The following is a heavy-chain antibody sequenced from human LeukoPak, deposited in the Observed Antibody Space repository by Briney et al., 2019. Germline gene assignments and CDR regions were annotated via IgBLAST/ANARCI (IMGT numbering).Heavy chain of an antibody. D-gene: IGHD3-22*01. CDR1: GGSISSGGYY. V-gene: IGHV4-31*03. CDR3: AREGQYYYDSSGYVFDP. CDR2: IYYSGST. Sequence: PSQTPSLTCTVSGGSISSGGYYWSWIRQHPGKGLEWIGYIYYSGSTYYNPSLKSRVTISVDTSKNQFSLKLSSVTAADTAVYYCAREGQYYYDSSGYVFDPWGQGTLVTVSS. J-gene: IGHJ5*02.